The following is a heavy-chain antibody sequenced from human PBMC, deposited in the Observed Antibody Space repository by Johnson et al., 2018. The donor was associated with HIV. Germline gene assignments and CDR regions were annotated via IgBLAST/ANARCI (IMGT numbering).Heavy chain of an antibody. CDR3: ALEAVRSTDAFDI. J-gene: IGHJ3*02. V-gene: IGHV3-30*03. Sequence: QVQLVESGGGVVQPGKSLRLSCTASGFTFSSYGMHWVRQAPGKGLEWVAIVSYEGSTKYYADSVKGRFTISRDNSKNTLYLQMNSLRAEDTAVYYCALEAVRSTDAFDIWGQGTMVIVSS. CDR1: GFTFSSYG. CDR2: VSYEGSTK. D-gene: IGHD3-10*01.